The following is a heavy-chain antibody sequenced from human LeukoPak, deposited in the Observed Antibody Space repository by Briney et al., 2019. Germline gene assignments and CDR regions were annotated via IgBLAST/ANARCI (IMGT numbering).Heavy chain of an antibody. CDR2: INHSGSI. Sequence: SETLSLTCAVYGGSFSGYYWSWIRQPPGKGLEWIGEINHSGSINYNPSLKSRVTISVDTSKNQFSLKLSSVTAADTAVYYCARLPLYYYDSSGYYYFDYWGQGTLVTVSS. CDR3: ARLPLYYYDSSGYYYFDY. J-gene: IGHJ4*02. CDR1: GGSFSGYY. D-gene: IGHD3-22*01. V-gene: IGHV4-34*01.